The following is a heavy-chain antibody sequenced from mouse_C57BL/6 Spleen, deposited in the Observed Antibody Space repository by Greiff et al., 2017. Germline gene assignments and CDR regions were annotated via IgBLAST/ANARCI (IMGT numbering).Heavy chain of an antibody. CDR1: GYTFTGYW. D-gene: IGHD1-1*01. J-gene: IGHJ4*01. CDR2: ILPGSGST. CDR3: AREKIFYYGSRGAMDY. Sequence: VNLVESGAELMKPGASVKLSCKATGYTFTGYWIEWVKQRPGHGLEWIGEILPGSGSTNYNEKFKGKATFTADTSSNTAYMQLSSLTTEDSAIYYCAREKIFYYGSRGAMDYWGQGTSVTVSS. V-gene: IGHV1-9*01.